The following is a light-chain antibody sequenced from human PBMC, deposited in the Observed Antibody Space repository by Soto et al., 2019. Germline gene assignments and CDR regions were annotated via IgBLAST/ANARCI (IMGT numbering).Light chain of an antibody. J-gene: IGLJ1*01. CDR3: TSYTSSRTYV. Sequence: QSALTQPASVSGSPGQSITVSCTGTSNDVGAYNYVSWYQQHPGTAPKLMIYDVSNRPSGVSNRFSGSKSGNTASLTISGLQAADEADYYCTSYTSSRTYVFGTGTKVTVL. CDR1: SNDVGAYNY. CDR2: DVS. V-gene: IGLV2-14*03.